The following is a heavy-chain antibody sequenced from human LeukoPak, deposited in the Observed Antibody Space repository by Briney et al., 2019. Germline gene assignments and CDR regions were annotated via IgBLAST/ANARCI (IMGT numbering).Heavy chain of an antibody. Sequence: GGSLRLSCAASGFTFSSYAMHWVRQAPGKGLEWVAVISYDGSNKYYADSVKGRFTISRDNSKNTLYLQMNSLRAEDTAVYYRARGRYSSGWTYFDYWGQGTLVTVSS. J-gene: IGHJ4*02. CDR3: ARGRYSSGWTYFDY. CDR2: ISYDGSNK. V-gene: IGHV3-30-3*01. D-gene: IGHD6-19*01. CDR1: GFTFSSYA.